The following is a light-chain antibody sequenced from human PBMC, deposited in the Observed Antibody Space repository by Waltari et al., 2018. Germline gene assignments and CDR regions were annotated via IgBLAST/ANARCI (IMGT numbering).Light chain of an antibody. CDR2: RNA. J-gene: IGLJ7*01. V-gene: IGLV1-47*01. Sequence: YPQRPGTAPKLLIYRNAQRPSGVADRFSCSTSCATASLASSGRRSEDEADYYCAAWDDSLSGAVFGGGTQLTVL. CDR3: AAWDDSLSGAV.